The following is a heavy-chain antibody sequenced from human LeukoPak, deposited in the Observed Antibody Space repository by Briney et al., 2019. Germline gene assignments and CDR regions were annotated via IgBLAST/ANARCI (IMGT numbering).Heavy chain of an antibody. J-gene: IGHJ5*02. V-gene: IGHV4-39*01. Sequence: NASETLSLTCTVSGGSISTSRYYWGWIRQPPGKGLEWIGSIYYTGSTYYNPSLKSRVAISVDTSKHQFSLRLSSVTAADTAVYYCARHGRDMITFGPKGPYNWFDPWGQGTLVTVSS. CDR1: GGSISTSRYY. CDR2: IYYTGST. CDR3: ARHGRDMITFGPKGPYNWFDP. D-gene: IGHD3-16*01.